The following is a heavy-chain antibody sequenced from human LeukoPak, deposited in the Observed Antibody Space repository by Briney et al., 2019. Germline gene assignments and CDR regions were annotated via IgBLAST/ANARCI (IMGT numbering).Heavy chain of an antibody. CDR3: ARAYYDFWSGYYGEPYYFDY. Sequence: GDLRLSCAASGFTFSSYGMHWVRQAPGKGLEWVAVIWYDGSNKYYADSVKGRFTISRDNSKNTLYLQMNSLRAEDTAVYYCARAYYDFWSGYYGEPYYFDYWGQGTLVTVSS. J-gene: IGHJ4*02. D-gene: IGHD3-3*01. V-gene: IGHV3-33*01. CDR2: IWYDGSNK. CDR1: GFTFSSYG.